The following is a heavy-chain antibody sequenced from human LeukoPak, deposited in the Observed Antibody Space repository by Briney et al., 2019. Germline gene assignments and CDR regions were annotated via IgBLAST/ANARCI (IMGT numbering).Heavy chain of an antibody. D-gene: IGHD5/OR15-5a*01. CDR2: IFYSGTT. J-gene: IGHJ4*02. V-gene: IGHV4-59*08. CDR3: ATLVSTRYYFDY. Sequence: SETLSLTCTVSGGSISSYYWSWIRQPPGKGLEWIGFIFYSGTTNYNPSLKSRVTISIDTSKNQFSLRLTSVTAADTAVYFCATLVSTRYYFDYWGQGTLVTVSS. CDR1: GGSISSYY.